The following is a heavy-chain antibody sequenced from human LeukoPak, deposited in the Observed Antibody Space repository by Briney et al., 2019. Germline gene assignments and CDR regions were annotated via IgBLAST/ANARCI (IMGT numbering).Heavy chain of an antibody. J-gene: IGHJ3*02. D-gene: IGHD3-16*01. CDR1: GFTFDDYG. CDR3: ARRHQDWGNAFDI. V-gene: IGHV3-20*04. CDR2: INWNGGST. Sequence: QPGGSLRLSCAASGFTFDDYGMSWVSQAPGRGLEWVSGINWNGGSTGYADSVKGRFTISRDNAKNSLYLQMNSLSAEDTAVYYCARRHQDWGNAFDIWGQGTMVTVSS.